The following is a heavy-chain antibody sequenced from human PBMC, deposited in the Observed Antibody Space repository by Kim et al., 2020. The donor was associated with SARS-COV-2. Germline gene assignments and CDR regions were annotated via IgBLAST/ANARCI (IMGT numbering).Heavy chain of an antibody. CDR2: ISSSSSYI. V-gene: IGHV3-21*01. Sequence: GGSLRLSCAASGFTFSSYSMNRVRQAPGKGLEWVSSISSSSSYIYYADSVKGRFTISRDNAKNSLYLQMNSLRAEDTAVYYCARVSIGALDYWGQGTLVTVSS. D-gene: IGHD3-22*01. J-gene: IGHJ4*02. CDR1: GFTFSSYS. CDR3: ARVSIGALDY.